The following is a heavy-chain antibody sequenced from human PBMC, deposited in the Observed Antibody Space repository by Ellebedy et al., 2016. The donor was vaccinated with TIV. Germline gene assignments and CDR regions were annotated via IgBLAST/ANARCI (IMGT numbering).Heavy chain of an antibody. Sequence: PGGSLRLSCAASGFTFRSYGMHWVRQAPGKGLEWVAVISYDGRNKDSAESAKGRFTISRDNSKNTVYLQMNRLRPEDTAVYYCAKDGRGHCYGDAFEIWGQGTTVIVSS. J-gene: IGHJ3*02. CDR3: AKDGRGHCYGDAFEI. CDR2: ISYDGRNK. V-gene: IGHV3-30*18. CDR1: GFTFRSYG. D-gene: IGHD2-2*03.